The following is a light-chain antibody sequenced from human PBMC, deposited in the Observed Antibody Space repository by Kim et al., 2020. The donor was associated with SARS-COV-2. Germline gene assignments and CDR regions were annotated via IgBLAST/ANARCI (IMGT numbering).Light chain of an antibody. CDR1: NIGSKS. V-gene: IGLV3-21*01. Sequence: SYELTQPPSVSVAPGKTARITCGGNNIGSKSVHWYQQKPGQAPVLVIYYDSDRPSGIPERFSGSNSGNTATLTISRVEAGDEAEYYCQVWGSRREHRVFG. J-gene: IGLJ3*02. CDR3: QVWGSRREHRV. CDR2: YDS.